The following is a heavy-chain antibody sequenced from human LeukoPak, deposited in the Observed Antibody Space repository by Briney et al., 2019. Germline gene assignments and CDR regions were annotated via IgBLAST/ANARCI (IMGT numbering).Heavy chain of an antibody. Sequence: SETLSLTCAVYGGSFSDYYWTWIRQPPGKGLEWIGEINHSGSTNCNPSLNSRVTISVDTSKNQFSLKLSSVTAAETAVYYCARSDYGDYEGQYYFDYWGQGTLVTVSS. CDR3: ARSDYGDYEGQYYFDY. D-gene: IGHD4-17*01. CDR2: INHSGST. V-gene: IGHV4-34*01. CDR1: GGSFSDYY. J-gene: IGHJ4*02.